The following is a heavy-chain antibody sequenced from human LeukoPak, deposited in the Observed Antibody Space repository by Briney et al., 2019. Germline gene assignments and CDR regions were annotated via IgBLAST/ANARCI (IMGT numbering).Heavy chain of an antibody. V-gene: IGHV1-69*05. CDR2: IIPIFGTA. CDR1: GGTFSSYA. D-gene: IGHD3-22*01. CDR3: ASPREYYDSSGCLDY. J-gene: IGHJ4*02. Sequence: ASVKVSCKASGGTFSSYAISWVRQAPGQGLEWMGGIIPIFGTANYAQKFQGRVTITTDESTSTAYMELSSLRSEDTAVYYCASPREYYDSSGCLDYWGQGTLVTVSS.